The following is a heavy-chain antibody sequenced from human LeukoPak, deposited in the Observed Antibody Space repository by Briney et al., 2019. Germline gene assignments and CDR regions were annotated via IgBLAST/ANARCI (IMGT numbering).Heavy chain of an antibody. J-gene: IGHJ3*02. D-gene: IGHD4-17*01. CDR3: ARDYGDYERNDAFDI. CDR1: GGSFSGYY. Sequence: SETLSLTCAVYGGSFSGYYWSWIRQPPGKGLEWIGEINHSGSTNYNPSLKSRVTISVDTSKNQFSLKLSSVTAADTAVYYCARDYGDYERNDAFDIWGQGTMVTVSS. CDR2: INHSGST. V-gene: IGHV4-34*01.